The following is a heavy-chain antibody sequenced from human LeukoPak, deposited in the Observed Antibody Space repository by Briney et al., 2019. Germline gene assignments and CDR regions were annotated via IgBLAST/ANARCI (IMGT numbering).Heavy chain of an antibody. Sequence: GSLRLSCAASGFTFSSYWMDWVRQAPGKGLVWVSRINSDGSSTSYADSVKGRFTISRDNAKNTLYLQMNSLRAEDTAVYYCARDLTYCGGDCYPHFDYWGQGTLVTVSS. CDR2: INSDGSST. V-gene: IGHV3-74*01. D-gene: IGHD2-21*02. CDR3: ARDLTYCGGDCYPHFDY. J-gene: IGHJ4*02. CDR1: GFTFSSYW.